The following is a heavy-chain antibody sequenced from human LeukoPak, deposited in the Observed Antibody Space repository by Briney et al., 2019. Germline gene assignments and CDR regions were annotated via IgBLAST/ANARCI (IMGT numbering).Heavy chain of an antibody. D-gene: IGHD1-26*01. J-gene: IGHJ5*02. CDR1: GGSISSYY. Sequence: SGTLSLTCTVSGGSISSYYWSWIRQPPGKGLEWIGYIYHSGSTNYNPSLKSRVTISVDTSKNQFSLKLSSVTAADTAVYYCARYIVGGNWFDPWGQGTLVTVSS. V-gene: IGHV4-59*01. CDR3: ARYIVGGNWFDP. CDR2: IYHSGST.